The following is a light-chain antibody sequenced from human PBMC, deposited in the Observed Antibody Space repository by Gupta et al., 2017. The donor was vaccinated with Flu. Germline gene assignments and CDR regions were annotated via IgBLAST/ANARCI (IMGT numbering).Light chain of an antibody. CDR1: EDVRSY. CDR3: QQGYSSLWT. V-gene: IGKV1-39*01. J-gene: IGKJ1*01. CDR2: ATS. Sequence: DIQMTQAPSYLSASVGDRVSITCRVSEDVRSYLSWYQQRSGEAPKLLIYATSFLQAGFPSRFSASGSGTDFSLTISPLQPEDAATYFCQQGYSSLWTFGQGTKVEIK.